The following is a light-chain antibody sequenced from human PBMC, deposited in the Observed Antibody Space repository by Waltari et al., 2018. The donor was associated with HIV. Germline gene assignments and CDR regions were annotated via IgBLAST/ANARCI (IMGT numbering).Light chain of an antibody. CDR2: GDS. J-gene: IGLJ3*02. CDR1: SSNIRAGYD. Sequence: QSVLTQPPSVSGAPGQRVTISCPGNSSNIRAGYDVHRYQQLPGIAPKLLIYGDSNRPSGVPDRFSGSKSGTSASLAITGLQAEDEADYYCQSYDSSLSGFWVFGGGTKLTVL. CDR3: QSYDSSLSGFWV. V-gene: IGLV1-40*01.